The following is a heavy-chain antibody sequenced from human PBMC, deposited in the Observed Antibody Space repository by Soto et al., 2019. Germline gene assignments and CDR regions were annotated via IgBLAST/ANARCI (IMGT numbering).Heavy chain of an antibody. CDR1: GFIVSNNY. J-gene: IGHJ4*02. CDR2: IYVGGNT. D-gene: IGHD6-13*01. Sequence: GGSLRLSCAASGFIVSNNYMGWVRQAPGKGLEWVSTIYVGGNTFYADSVKDRFTISRDISKNTLYLQMNSLRAEDTAVYYCAKDQGSSWYEIDYWGQGTLVTVSS. CDR3: AKDQGSSWYEIDY. V-gene: IGHV3-66*01.